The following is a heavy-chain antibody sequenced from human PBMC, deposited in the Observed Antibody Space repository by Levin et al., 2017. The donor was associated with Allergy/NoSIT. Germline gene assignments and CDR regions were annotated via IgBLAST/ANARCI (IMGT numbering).Heavy chain of an antibody. J-gene: IGHJ6*02. Sequence: TGGSLRLSCAASGFTFSTYAIHWVRQAPGKGLEWVAVISYDGSNKYYADSVKGRFTISRDNSKNTLYLQMNSLRAEDTAVYYCAAQGYCSSTSCYYYDPYYYYYDMDVWGQGTTVTVSS. CDR3: AAQGYCSSTSCYYYDPYYYYYDMDV. CDR1: GFTFSTYA. D-gene: IGHD2-2*01. V-gene: IGHV3-30*04. CDR2: ISYDGSNK.